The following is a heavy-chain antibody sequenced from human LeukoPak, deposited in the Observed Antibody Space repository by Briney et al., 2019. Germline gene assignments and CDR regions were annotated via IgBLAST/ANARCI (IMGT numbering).Heavy chain of an antibody. CDR1: GFSFSRYD. D-gene: IGHD1-26*01. Sequence: AASLSPSCSNSGFSFSRYDMHWVRQNTGKGLEWVSIIGTAGDTYYPGSVKGRFTISRENAKNSLYLQMNSLRAGDTAVYYCARGQPGWGLDYWGQGTLVTVSS. CDR2: IGTAGDT. J-gene: IGHJ4*02. V-gene: IGHV3-13*04. CDR3: ARGQPGWGLDY.